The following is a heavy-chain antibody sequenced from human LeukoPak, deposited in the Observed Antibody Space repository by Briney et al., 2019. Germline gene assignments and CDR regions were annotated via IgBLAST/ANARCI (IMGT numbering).Heavy chain of an antibody. Sequence: PGRSLRLSCAASGFTFTIYGMHWVRQAPGKGLEWVAVIWYDGSKTYYADSVKGRFTISRDTSTNTLYLQMNGLRAEDTAVYYCARDRLPHGGYLNWFDPWGQGTLVTVSS. J-gene: IGHJ5*02. CDR2: IWYDGSKT. V-gene: IGHV3-33*01. D-gene: IGHD5-12*01. CDR1: GFTFTIYG. CDR3: ARDRLPHGGYLNWFDP.